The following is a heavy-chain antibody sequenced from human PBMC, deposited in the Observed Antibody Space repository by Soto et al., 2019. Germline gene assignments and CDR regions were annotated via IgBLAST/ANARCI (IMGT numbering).Heavy chain of an antibody. V-gene: IGHV4-4*02. J-gene: IGHJ6*02. CDR2: IDQNGIT. CDR3: ARLNRDYYYYGMDV. CDR1: GDPIISSKW. Sequence: PSETLSLTCAFSGDPIISSKWWTWVRQTPGKGLEWIGKIDQNGITNYNPSLESRVTILKDNSKNQLSPKLTSVTAVDSAVYYCARLNRDYYYYGMDVWGQGATVTVSS.